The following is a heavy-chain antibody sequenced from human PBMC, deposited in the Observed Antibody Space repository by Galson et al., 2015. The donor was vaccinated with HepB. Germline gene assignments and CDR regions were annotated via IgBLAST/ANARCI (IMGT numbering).Heavy chain of an antibody. D-gene: IGHD3-3*01. CDR1: GFTFSSYS. J-gene: IGHJ5*02. V-gene: IGHV3-48*01. CDR3: VREAVAIFGVGNRFDP. CDR2: ISATGTTI. Sequence: SLRLSCAASGFTFSSYSMNWVRQAPGKGLEWISFISATGTTIYYADSVKDRFTISRDNAKTSLYLQMDSLGAEDTALYYCVREAVAIFGVGNRFDPWGQGTLVTVSS.